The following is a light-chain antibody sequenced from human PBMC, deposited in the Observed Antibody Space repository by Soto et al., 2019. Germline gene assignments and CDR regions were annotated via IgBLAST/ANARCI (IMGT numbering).Light chain of an antibody. Sequence: EIVMTQSPATLSVSPGERATLSCRASQSVSSNLAWYQQKPGQAPRLLIYGASTRATGIPARFSGSGSGTAFTLTISSLQYEYFAVYYCQQYNNWPRTFGQGTKLEIK. CDR3: QQYNNWPRT. CDR1: QSVSSN. J-gene: IGKJ2*01. V-gene: IGKV3-15*01. CDR2: GAS.